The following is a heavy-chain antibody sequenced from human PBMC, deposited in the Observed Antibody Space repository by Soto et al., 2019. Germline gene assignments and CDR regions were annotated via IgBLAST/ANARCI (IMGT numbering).Heavy chain of an antibody. CDR3: ATGLFGVVIQY. CDR1: GYTFTSYY. D-gene: IGHD3-3*01. V-gene: IGHV1-46*01. J-gene: IGHJ4*02. CDR2: INPSGGST. Sequence: XSVKVSCEASGYTFTSYYMHWVRQAPGQGLEWMGIINPSGGSTSYAQKFQGRVTMTRDTSTSTVYMELSSLRSEDTAVYYCATGLFGVVIQYSGQGPLVTVSS.